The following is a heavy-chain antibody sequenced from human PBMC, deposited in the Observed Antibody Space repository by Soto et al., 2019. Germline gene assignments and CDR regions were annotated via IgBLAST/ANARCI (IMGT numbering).Heavy chain of an antibody. CDR2: INHSGST. CDR1: GGSFSGYY. D-gene: IGHD6-13*01. J-gene: IGHJ4*02. CDR3: ARGRGQQLFPY. V-gene: IGHV4-34*01. Sequence: PSETLSLTCAVYGGSFSGYYWSWIRQPPGKGLEWIGEINHSGSTNYNPSLKSRVTISVDTSKNQFSLKLSSVTAADTAVYYCARGRGQQLFPYWGQGTLVTVS.